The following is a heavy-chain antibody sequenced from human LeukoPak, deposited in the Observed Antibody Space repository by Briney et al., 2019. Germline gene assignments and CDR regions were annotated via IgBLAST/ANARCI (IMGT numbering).Heavy chain of an antibody. J-gene: IGHJ6*03. V-gene: IGHV3-23*01. CDR3: ARVSANYYHMDV. CDR2: ISGSGGST. Sequence: PGGSLRLSCAASGFTFSSYAMSWVRQAPGKGLEWVSAISGSGGSTYYAESVKGRFTISRDNAKKSLYLQMNSLRAEDTAVYYCARVSANYYHMDVWGKGTTVTVSS. CDR1: GFTFSSYA.